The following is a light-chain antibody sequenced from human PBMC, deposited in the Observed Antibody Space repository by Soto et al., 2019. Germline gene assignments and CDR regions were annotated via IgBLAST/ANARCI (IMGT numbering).Light chain of an antibody. Sequence: EIVLTQSPGTLSLSPGERATLSCTASQSVSSSSLAWYQQKPGQAPRLLIYGASSRATGIPDRFSGSGSGTDFTLTISRLEPEDFAVYYCQQYSSSYTFGQGTKLEIK. V-gene: IGKV3-20*01. J-gene: IGKJ2*01. CDR2: GAS. CDR1: QSVSSSS. CDR3: QQYSSSYT.